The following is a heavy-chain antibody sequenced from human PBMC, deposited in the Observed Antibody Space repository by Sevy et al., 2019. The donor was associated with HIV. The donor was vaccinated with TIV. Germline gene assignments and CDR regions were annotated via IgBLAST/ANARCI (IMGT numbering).Heavy chain of an antibody. J-gene: IGHJ4*02. CDR1: GGSFSGYY. CDR3: AREEGYCSGGSCKGKYY. D-gene: IGHD2-15*01. Sequence: SETLSLTCAVYGGSFSGYYWSWIRQPPGKGLEWIGEINHSGSTNYNPSLKSRVTISIDTSKNQYSLKLSSVTAADTAGYYCAREEGYCSGGSCKGKYYWGQGTLVTVSS. CDR2: INHSGST. V-gene: IGHV4-34*01.